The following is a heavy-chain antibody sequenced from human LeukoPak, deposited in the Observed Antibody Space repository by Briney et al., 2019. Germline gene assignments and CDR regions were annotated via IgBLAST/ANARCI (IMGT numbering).Heavy chain of an antibody. CDR1: GFTFSSYG. V-gene: IGHV3-30*02. D-gene: IGHD4-11*01. Sequence: GGSLRLTCAASGFTFSSYGMHWVRQAPGKGLEWVAFIRYDGSNKYYADSVKGRFTISRDNSKNTLYLQMTSLGADDTAVYYCARDSPYSDYLIGGAFNIWGQGTMVTVSS. CDR3: ARDSPYSDYLIGGAFNI. CDR2: IRYDGSNK. J-gene: IGHJ3*02.